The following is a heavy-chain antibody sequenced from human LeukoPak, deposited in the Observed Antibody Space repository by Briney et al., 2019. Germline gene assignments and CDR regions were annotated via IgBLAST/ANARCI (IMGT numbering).Heavy chain of an antibody. CDR2: FDPEDGET. CDR1: GYTLTELS. J-gene: IGHJ4*02. CDR3: ATRGLNYYDSSGYYSYFDY. V-gene: IGHV1-24*01. Sequence: ASVKVSCKVSGYTLTELSMHWVRQAPGKGLEWRGGFDPEDGETIYAQKFQGRVTMTEDISTDTAYMELSSLRSEDTAVYYCATRGLNYYDSSGYYSYFDYWGQGTQVTVSS. D-gene: IGHD3-22*01.